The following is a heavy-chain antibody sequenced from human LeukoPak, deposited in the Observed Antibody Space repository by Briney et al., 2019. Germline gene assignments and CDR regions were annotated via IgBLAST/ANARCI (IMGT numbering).Heavy chain of an antibody. D-gene: IGHD3-9*01. CDR3: ARFPILTGYYYDAFDI. CDR2: INPNSGGT. J-gene: IGHJ3*02. V-gene: IGHV1-2*02. CDR1: GYTFTGYY. Sequence: GASAKVSCKASGYTFTGYYMHWVRQAPGQGLEWMGWINPNSGGTNYAQKFQGRVTMTRDTSISTAYMELSRLRSDDTAVYYCARFPILTGYYYDAFDIWGQGTMVTVSS.